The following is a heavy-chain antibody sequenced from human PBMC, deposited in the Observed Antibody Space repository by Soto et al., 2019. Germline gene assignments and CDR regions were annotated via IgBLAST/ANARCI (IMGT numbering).Heavy chain of an antibody. CDR1: GYSFTSYW. J-gene: IGHJ6*03. D-gene: IGHD5-12*01. CDR2: IYPGDSDT. CDR3: AVLLREYSGYGSGYYYYMDV. Sequence: GESLKISCKGSGYSFTSYWIGWVRQMPGKGLEWMGIIYPGDSDTRYSPSFQGQVTISADKSISTAYLQWSSLKASDTAMYYCAVLLREYSGYGSGYYYYMDVWGKGTTVTVSS. V-gene: IGHV5-51*01.